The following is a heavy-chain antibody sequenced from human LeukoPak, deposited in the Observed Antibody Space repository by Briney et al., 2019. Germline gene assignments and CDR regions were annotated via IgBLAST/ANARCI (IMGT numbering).Heavy chain of an antibody. J-gene: IGHJ4*02. D-gene: IGHD4-23*01. V-gene: IGHV1-69*05. CDR1: GGTFSSYA. CDR2: IIPIFGTA. Sequence: GASVKVSCKASGGTFSSYAISWVRQAPGQGLEWMGGIIPIFGTANYAQKLQGRVTMTTDTSTSTAYMELRSLRSDDTAVYYCARSLGGNSNDGFFDYWGQGTLVTVSS. CDR3: ARSLGGNSNDGFFDY.